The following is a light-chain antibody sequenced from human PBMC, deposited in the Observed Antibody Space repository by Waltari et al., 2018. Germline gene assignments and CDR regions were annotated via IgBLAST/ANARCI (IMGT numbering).Light chain of an antibody. V-gene: IGKV1-39*01. CDR3: QQSYSSPRT. CDR1: QSIGSN. CDR2: AAS. Sequence: DIQMTQSPSSLSASVGDSVTITCRTSQSIGSNLSWYQQKPGKAPNLLIYAASTLQSGVPPRFSASGSGTYFTLSISSLQPEDFAIYYCQQSYSSPRTFGQGTKVEVK. J-gene: IGKJ1*01.